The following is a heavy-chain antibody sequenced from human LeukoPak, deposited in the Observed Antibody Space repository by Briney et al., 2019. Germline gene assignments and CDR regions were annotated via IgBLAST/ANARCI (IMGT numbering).Heavy chain of an antibody. CDR3: ARQTSDIVATIYWYFDL. J-gene: IGHJ2*01. CDR2: IYSGGST. Sequence: GGSLRLSCAASGFTVSSNYMSWVRQAPGKGLGWVSVIYSGGSTYYADSVKGRFTISRDNSKNTLYLQMNSLRAEDTAVYYCARQTSDIVATIYWYFDLWGRGTLVTVSS. CDR1: GFTVSSNY. V-gene: IGHV3-66*04. D-gene: IGHD5-12*01.